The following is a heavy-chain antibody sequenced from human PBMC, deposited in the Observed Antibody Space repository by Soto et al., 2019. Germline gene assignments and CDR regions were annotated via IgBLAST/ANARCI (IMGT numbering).Heavy chain of an antibody. V-gene: IGHV3-30*03. Sequence: GSLRLSGVASGFTVSSYGMHCVRQAACKGLEWVAIISYDGSNTYYADSVKGRFTISRDNSKNTLYLQMNSLRVEDTAVYYCVKGHRDSDCYFDYWGQATLVTLSS. CDR3: VKGHRDSDCYFDY. D-gene: IGHD3-9*01. CDR1: GFTVSSYG. CDR2: ISYDGSNT. J-gene: IGHJ4*02.